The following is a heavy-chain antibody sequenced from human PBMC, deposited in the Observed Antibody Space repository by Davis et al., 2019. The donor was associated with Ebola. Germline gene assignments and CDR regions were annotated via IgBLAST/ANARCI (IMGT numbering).Heavy chain of an antibody. CDR1: GYTFTSYY. CDR3: ARDGGHYYDSSGYYPDAFDI. Sequence: AASVKVSCKASGYTFTSYYMHWVRQAPGQGLEWMGIINPSGGSTSYAQKFQGRVTMTRDTSTSTVYMELSSLRSEDTAVYCCARDGGHYYDSSGYYPDAFDIWGQGTMVTVSS. V-gene: IGHV1-46*01. CDR2: INPSGGST. D-gene: IGHD3-22*01. J-gene: IGHJ3*02.